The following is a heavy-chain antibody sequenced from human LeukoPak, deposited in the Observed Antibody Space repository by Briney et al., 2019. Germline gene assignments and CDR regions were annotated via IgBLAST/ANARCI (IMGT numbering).Heavy chain of an antibody. CDR1: GYTFTKYG. D-gene: IGHD2-8*01. J-gene: IGHJ6*03. CDR3: ARGIGIGTVLMVHGNMDV. V-gene: IGHV7-4-1*02. CDR2: INTDTGNP. Sequence: ASVKVSCKASGYTFTKYGVYWVRQAPGQGLEWMGWINTDTGNPTYAQGFTGRFVFSLDTSVSTTYLQISSLKPEDTAVYYCARGIGIGTVLMVHGNMDVWGKGTTVTISS.